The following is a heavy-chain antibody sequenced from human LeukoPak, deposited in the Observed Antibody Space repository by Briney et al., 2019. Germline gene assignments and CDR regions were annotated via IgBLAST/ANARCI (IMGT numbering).Heavy chain of an antibody. CDR3: ARDYDYVWGSYRGYYFDY. D-gene: IGHD3-16*02. CDR2: IYTSGST. CDR1: GGSISSYY. Sequence: KTSETLFLTCTVSGGSISSYYWSWIRQPAGKGLEWIGRIYTSGSTNYNPSLKSRVTMSVDTSKNQFSLKLSSVTAADTAVYYCARDYDYVWGSYRGYYFDYWGQGTLVTVSS. V-gene: IGHV4-4*07. J-gene: IGHJ4*02.